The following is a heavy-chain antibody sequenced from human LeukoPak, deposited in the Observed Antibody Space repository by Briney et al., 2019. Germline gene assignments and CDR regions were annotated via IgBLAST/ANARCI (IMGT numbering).Heavy chain of an antibody. D-gene: IGHD3-10*01. J-gene: IGHJ2*01. Sequence: GGSLRLSCAASGFTFSSYSMNWVRQAPGKGLEWVSSISSSSSYIYYVDSVKGRFTISRDNAKNSLYLQMNSLRAEDTAVYYCARDKMVRGVIGAPMDLWGRGTLVTVSS. CDR3: ARDKMVRGVIGAPMDL. CDR2: ISSSSSYI. V-gene: IGHV3-21*01. CDR1: GFTFSSYS.